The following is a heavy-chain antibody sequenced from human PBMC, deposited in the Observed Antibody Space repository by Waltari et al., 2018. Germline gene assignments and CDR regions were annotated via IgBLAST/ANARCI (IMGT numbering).Heavy chain of an antibody. Sequence: QVQLVESGGGVVQPGRSLRLSCAASGFPFSSYGMHWVRQAPGKGLEWVAVISYDGSNKYYADSVKGRFTISRDNSKNTLYLQMNSLRAEDTAVYYCAKGPYSSGWYVDYWGQGTLVTVSS. CDR3: AKGPYSSGWYVDY. CDR2: ISYDGSNK. J-gene: IGHJ4*02. V-gene: IGHV3-30*18. D-gene: IGHD6-19*01. CDR1: GFPFSSYG.